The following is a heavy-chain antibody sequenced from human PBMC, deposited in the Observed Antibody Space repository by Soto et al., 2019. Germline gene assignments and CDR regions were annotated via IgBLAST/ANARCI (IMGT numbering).Heavy chain of an antibody. CDR2: ISTTGTKI. D-gene: IGHD2-15*01. CDR1: GFLFSDYY. J-gene: IGHJ6*02. Sequence: LRLSCAASGFLFSDYYMNWVRQAPGKGLEWVSYISTTGTKIDYADSVRGRFTISRDSAKNSLYLQMNRLSPDDTAVYYCARQQLDPRGWFYYGMDVWGQGTTVTVSS. V-gene: IGHV3-11*01. CDR3: ARQQLDPRGWFYYGMDV.